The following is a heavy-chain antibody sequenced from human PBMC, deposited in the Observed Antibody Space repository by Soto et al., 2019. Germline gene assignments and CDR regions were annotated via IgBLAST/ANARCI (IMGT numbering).Heavy chain of an antibody. V-gene: IGHV4-59*01. CDR1: GGSISSYY. CDR2: IYYSGST. D-gene: IGHD1-26*01. J-gene: IGHJ3*02. CDR3: ARGGIVGATMDAFDI. Sequence: PSETLSLTCTVSGGSISSYYWSWIRQPPGKGLEWIGYIYYSGSTNYNPSLKSRVTISVDTSKNQFSLKLSSVTAADTAVYYCARGGIVGATMDAFDIWGQGTMVTVSS.